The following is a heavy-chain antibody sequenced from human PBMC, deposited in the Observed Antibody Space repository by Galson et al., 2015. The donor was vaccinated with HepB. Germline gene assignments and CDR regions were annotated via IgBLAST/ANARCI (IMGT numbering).Heavy chain of an antibody. D-gene: IGHD7-27*01. J-gene: IGHJ2*01. CDR3: ARDTGDLWYFEL. CDR1: GFTFTSYA. V-gene: IGHV3-30*04. CDR2: VSYDGINK. Sequence: SLRLSCAASGFTFTSYAIHWVRQAPGKGLEWVAVVSYDGINKYYPDSVRGRFTISRDNSKNTVYLQMNSLRPDDTAVYFCARDTGDLWYFELWGRGTLVTVAS.